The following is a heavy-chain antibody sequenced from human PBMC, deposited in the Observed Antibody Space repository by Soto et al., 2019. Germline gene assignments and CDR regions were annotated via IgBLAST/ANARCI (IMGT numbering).Heavy chain of an antibody. J-gene: IGHJ5*02. D-gene: IGHD3-3*01. V-gene: IGHV4-61*08. Sequence: PSETLSLTCAVSGGSISSGGYSWSWIRQPPGKGLEWIGYIYYSGSTNYNPSLKSRVTISVDTSKNQFSLKLSSVTAADTAVYYCAREFFGAGNWFDPWGQGTLVTVSS. CDR3: AREFFGAGNWFDP. CDR2: IYYSGST. CDR1: GGSISSGGYS.